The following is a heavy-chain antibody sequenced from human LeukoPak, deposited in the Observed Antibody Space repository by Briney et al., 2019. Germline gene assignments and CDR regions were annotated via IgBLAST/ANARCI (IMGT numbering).Heavy chain of an antibody. J-gene: IGHJ4*02. CDR1: GFIFSNYA. CDR3: VKGTGIAVTSLDY. CDR2: ISSNGGST. Sequence: GGSLRLSCSASGFIFSNYAMHWVRQAPGKGLEYVSAISSNGGSTYYADSVKGRFTISRDNSKNTLYRQMSSLRAEDTAVYYCVKGTGIAVTSLDYWGQGTLVTVSS. V-gene: IGHV3-64D*06. D-gene: IGHD6-19*01.